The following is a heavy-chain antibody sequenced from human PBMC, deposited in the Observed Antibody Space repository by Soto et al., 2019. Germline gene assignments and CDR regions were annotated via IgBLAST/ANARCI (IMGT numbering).Heavy chain of an antibody. Sequence: EVQVLESGGGLVQPGGSLRLSCAASGFNFNTYAMSRVRQAPGKGLEWVSGISGGGGSIHYVDSVKGRFTISRDNSKNTLYLQMSSLRGEDTAVYYCAKGKSSNYVSHAFDVWGQGTMVTVSS. CDR3: AKGKSSNYVSHAFDV. CDR1: GFNFNTYA. J-gene: IGHJ3*01. D-gene: IGHD3-10*02. CDR2: ISGGGGSI. V-gene: IGHV3-23*01.